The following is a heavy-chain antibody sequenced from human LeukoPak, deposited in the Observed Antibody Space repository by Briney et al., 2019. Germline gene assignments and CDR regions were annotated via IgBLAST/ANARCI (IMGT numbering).Heavy chain of an antibody. Sequence: GGSLRLSCAASGFTFSSYAMSWVRQAPGKGLECVSAISGSGGSTYYADSVKGRFTISRDNSKNTLYLQMNSLRAEDTAVYYCAKARSSYEPIDYWGQGTLWTASPQ. D-gene: IGHD5-18*01. V-gene: IGHV3-23*01. CDR3: AKARSSYEPIDY. J-gene: IGHJ4*02. CDR1: GFTFSSYA. CDR2: ISGSGGST.